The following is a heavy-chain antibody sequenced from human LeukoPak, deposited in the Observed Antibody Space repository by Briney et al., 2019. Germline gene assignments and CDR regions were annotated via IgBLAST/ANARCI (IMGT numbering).Heavy chain of an antibody. CDR1: GFTVNNHA. D-gene: IGHD3-10*01. CDR3: ASDPTMVPDYGMDV. CDR2: ISGRGDSA. Sequence: PGGSLRLSCVASGFTVNNHAMSWVRQAPGKGLEWVSAISGRGDSAYYADSVKGRFTISRDNSKNTLYLQMNSLRAEDTAVYYCASDPTMVPDYGMDVWGQGTTVTVSS. V-gene: IGHV3-23*01. J-gene: IGHJ6*02.